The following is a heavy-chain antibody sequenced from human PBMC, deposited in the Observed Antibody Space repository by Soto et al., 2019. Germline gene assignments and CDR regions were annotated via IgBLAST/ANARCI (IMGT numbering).Heavy chain of an antibody. J-gene: IGHJ4*02. D-gene: IGHD1-26*01. Sequence: GVSLRISCAGSGFTFSNYAMSWVRQAPGKGLAWVSAISGSGGSTYYADSVKGRFTISRDNSKNTLYLQMNSLRAEDTALYYCAKVPVGAMGRFDYWGQGTLVTVSS. CDR2: ISGSGGST. V-gene: IGHV3-23*01. CDR1: GFTFSNYA. CDR3: AKVPVGAMGRFDY.